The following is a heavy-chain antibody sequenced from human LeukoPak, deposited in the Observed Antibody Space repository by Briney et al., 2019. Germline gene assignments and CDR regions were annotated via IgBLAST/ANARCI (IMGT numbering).Heavy chain of an antibody. J-gene: IGHJ2*01. V-gene: IGHV3-7*01. Sequence: PGGSLRLSCAASGFTFSSYWMSWVRQAPGKGLEWVANIKQDGSEKYYVDSVKGRFTISRDNAKNSLYLQMNSLRAEDTAVYYCARDADYYEYWYFDLWGRGTLVTVS. CDR3: ARDADYYEYWYFDL. CDR2: IKQDGSEK. D-gene: IGHD3-22*01. CDR1: GFTFSSYW.